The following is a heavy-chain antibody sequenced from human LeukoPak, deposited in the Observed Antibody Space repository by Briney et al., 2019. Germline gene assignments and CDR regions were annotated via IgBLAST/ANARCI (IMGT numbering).Heavy chain of an antibody. J-gene: IGHJ4*02. CDR2: IYYSGST. CDR3: ARQSGGSRY. V-gene: IGHV4-39*01. D-gene: IGHD2-15*01. Sequence: PSETLFLTCTVSGGSISSSSYYWGWIRQPPGKGLEWIGSIYYSGSTYYNPSLKSRVTISVDTSKNQFSLKLSSVTAADTAVYYCARQSGGSRYWGQGTLVTVSS. CDR1: GGSISSSSYY.